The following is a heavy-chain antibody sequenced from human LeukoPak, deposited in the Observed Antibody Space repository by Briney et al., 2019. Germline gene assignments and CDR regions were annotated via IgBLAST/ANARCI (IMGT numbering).Heavy chain of an antibody. CDR2: INPNSGGT. V-gene: IGHV1-2*02. Sequence: ASVKVSCKASGYTFTGYYMHWVRQAPGQGLEWMGWINPNSGGTNYAQKFQGRVTMTRDTSISTAYMELSRLRSDDTAVYYCARDRLRITMVRGAISGGYWGQGTLVTVSS. CDR3: ARDRLRITMVRGAISGGY. J-gene: IGHJ4*02. CDR1: GYTFTGYY. D-gene: IGHD3-10*01.